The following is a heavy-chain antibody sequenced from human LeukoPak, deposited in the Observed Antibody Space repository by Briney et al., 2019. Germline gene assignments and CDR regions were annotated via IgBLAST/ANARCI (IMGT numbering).Heavy chain of an antibody. CDR3: ARDRPVFYSIAPDWYFDL. J-gene: IGHJ2*01. CDR1: GFTVSSNY. V-gene: IGHV3-53*01. D-gene: IGHD6-13*01. Sequence: GGSLRLSCAASGFTVSSNYMSWVRQAPGKGLEWVSVIYSGGSTYYADSVKGRFTISRDNSKNTLYLQMNSLRAEDTAVYYCARDRPVFYSIAPDWYFDLWGRGTLVTVSS. CDR2: IYSGGST.